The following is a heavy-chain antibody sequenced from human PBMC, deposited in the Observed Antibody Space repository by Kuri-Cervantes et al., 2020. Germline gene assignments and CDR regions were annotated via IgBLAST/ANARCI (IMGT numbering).Heavy chain of an antibody. CDR1: GGSVSSTNW. Sequence: GSLRLSCAVSGGSVSSTNWWSWVRQPPGKGLEWIGEIYHSGSINYNPSLKSRVTISVDTSKNQFSLKLSSVTAADTAVYYCARDIAGDGVDYWGQGTLVTVSS. J-gene: IGHJ4*02. CDR2: IYHSGSI. V-gene: IGHV4-4*02. CDR3: ARDIAGDGVDY. D-gene: IGHD7-27*01.